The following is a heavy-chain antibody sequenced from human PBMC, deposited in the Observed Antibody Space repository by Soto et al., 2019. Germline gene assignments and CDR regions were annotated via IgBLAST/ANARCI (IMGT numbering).Heavy chain of an antibody. CDR2: IGTAGDT. D-gene: IGHD3-10*01. Sequence: ESGGGLVQPGGSLRLSCAASGFTFSSYDMHWVRQATGKGLEWVSAIGTAGDTYYPGSVKGRFTISRENAKNSLYLQMNSLRAEDTAVYYCARVGYYGSGSYYNGDAFDIWGQGTMVTVSS. CDR1: GFTFSSYD. V-gene: IGHV3-13*01. J-gene: IGHJ3*02. CDR3: ARVGYYGSGSYYNGDAFDI.